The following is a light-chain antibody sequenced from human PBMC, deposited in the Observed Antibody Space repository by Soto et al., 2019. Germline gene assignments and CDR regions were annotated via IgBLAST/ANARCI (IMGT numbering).Light chain of an antibody. CDR3: QGHNSAPPVS. J-gene: IGKJ3*01. CDR2: AAS. CDR1: QGISNY. V-gene: IGKV1-27*01. Sequence: DIQMTQSPSSLSASVGDRVTITCRASQGISNYLAWYQQKPGKAPQLLIYAASTLQSGVPSRFSGSESGTYFTLTISSLQPVDVATYYCQGHNSAPPVSFGPGNKVGLK.